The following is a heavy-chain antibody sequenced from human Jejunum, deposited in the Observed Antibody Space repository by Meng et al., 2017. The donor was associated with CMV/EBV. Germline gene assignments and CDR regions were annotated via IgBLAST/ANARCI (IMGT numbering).Heavy chain of an antibody. Sequence: TLSDYTIHWVRQAPGKGLGWVGRIRSKTYSTATAYAASVKGRFIISRDDSKNTAYLQMNSLKTEDTAVYYCTRHSIVVVPAAGFDPWGQGTLVTVSS. CDR1: TLSDYT. CDR3: TRHSIVVVPAAGFDP. CDR2: IRSKTYSTAT. V-gene: IGHV3-73*01. D-gene: IGHD2-2*01. J-gene: IGHJ5*02.